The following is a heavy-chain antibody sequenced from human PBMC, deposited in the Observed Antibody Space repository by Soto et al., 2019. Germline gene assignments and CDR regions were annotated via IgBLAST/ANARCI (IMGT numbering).Heavy chain of an antibody. D-gene: IGHD2-15*01. CDR3: ARGHCSGGSCYAMVLFTDYYYGMDV. CDR2: IIPIFGTA. J-gene: IGHJ6*02. CDR1: GGTFSSYA. Sequence: QVQLVQSGAEVKKPGSSVKVSCKASGGTFSSYAISWVRQAPGQGLEWMGGIIPIFGTANYAQKFQGRVTITADESTSTAYMELSSLRSEDTAVYYCARGHCSGGSCYAMVLFTDYYYGMDVWGQGTTVTVSS. V-gene: IGHV1-69*01.